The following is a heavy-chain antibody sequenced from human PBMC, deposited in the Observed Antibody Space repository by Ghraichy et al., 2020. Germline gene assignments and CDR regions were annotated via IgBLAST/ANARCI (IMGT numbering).Heavy chain of an antibody. CDR3: ARVGDILTGYYNYFDY. V-gene: IGHV1-2*02. D-gene: IGHD3-9*01. CDR1: GYTFTGYY. J-gene: IGHJ4*02. CDR2: INPNSGGT. Sequence: ASVKVSCKASGYTFTGYYMHWVRQAPGQGLEWMGWINPNSGGTNYAQKFQGRVTMTRDTSISTAYMELSRLRSDDTAVYYCARVGDILTGYYNYFDYWGQGTLVTVSS.